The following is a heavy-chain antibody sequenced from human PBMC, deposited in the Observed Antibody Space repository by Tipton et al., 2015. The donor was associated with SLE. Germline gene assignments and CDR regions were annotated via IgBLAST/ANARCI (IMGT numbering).Heavy chain of an antibody. D-gene: IGHD6-13*01. CDR2: IYMYTTGGT. V-gene: IGHV4-4*08. J-gene: IGHJ4*02. CDR3: ARERDIAAAEYYFDY. CDR1: GGSISGYY. Sequence: TLSLTCTVSGGSISGYYWSWIRQPPGKGLDWIGYIYMYTTGGTNYNPSLKSRVTISVDTSKNQFSLKLSSVTAADTAVYYCARERDIAAAEYYFDYWGQGTLVTVSS.